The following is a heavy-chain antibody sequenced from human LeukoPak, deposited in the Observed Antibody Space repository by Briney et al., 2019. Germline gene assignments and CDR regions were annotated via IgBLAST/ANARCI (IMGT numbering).Heavy chain of an antibody. J-gene: IGHJ2*01. CDR2: INHSGST. CDR3: ARVLRDFWSGYGVRYFDL. V-gene: IGHV4-34*01. D-gene: IGHD3-3*01. Sequence: PSETLSLTCAVYGGSFSGYYWSWIRQPPGKGLEWIGEINHSGSTNYNPSLKSRVTISVDTSKNQFSLKLSSVTAADTAVYYCARVLRDFWSGYGVRYFDLWGRGTLVTVSS. CDR1: GGSFSGYY.